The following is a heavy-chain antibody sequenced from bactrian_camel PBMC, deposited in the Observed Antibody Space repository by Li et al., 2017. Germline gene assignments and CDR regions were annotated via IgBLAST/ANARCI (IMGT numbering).Heavy chain of an antibody. V-gene: IGHV3S40*01. D-gene: IGHD6*01. CDR2: IDTGDGST. J-gene: IGHJ4*01. CDR1: GDTYC. Sequence: DVQLVESGGGSVQAGGSLRLSCVASGDTYCMGWFRQAPGKEREGVAAIDTGDGSTYYLNSVEGRFTVSHDNSKNTLYLQMDSLKPSDTAVYYCAAAPSSSWCDGHSNQYDYWGQGTQVTVS. CDR3: AAAPSSSWCDGHSNQYDY.